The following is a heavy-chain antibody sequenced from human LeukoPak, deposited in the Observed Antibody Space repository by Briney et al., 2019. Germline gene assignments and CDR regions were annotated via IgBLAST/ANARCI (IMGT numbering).Heavy chain of an antibody. Sequence: PSQTLSLTCTVSGVSISSGGYYWSWIRQHPGKGLEWIGYIYYSGSTYYNPSLKSRVTISVDTSKNQFSLKLSSVTAADTAVYYCARAGPGFYYDSSGYYSFSDYGMDVWGQGATVTVSS. CDR3: ARAGPGFYYDSSGYYSFSDYGMDV. J-gene: IGHJ6*02. D-gene: IGHD3-22*01. CDR1: GVSISSGGYY. CDR2: IYYSGST. V-gene: IGHV4-31*03.